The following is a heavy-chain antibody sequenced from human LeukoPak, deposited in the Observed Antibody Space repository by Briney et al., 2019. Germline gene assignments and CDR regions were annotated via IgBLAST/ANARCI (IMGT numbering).Heavy chain of an antibody. V-gene: IGHV4-34*01. Sequence: SETLSLTCAVYGGSFSGHYWSWIRQPPGKGLEWIGEINHSEATDYNPSFKSRATILVDTSKNQFSLKLSSVTAADTAVYYCAREAQYCSGGRCYGGYFQHWGQGTLVTVSS. CDR3: AREAQYCSGGRCYGGYFQH. D-gene: IGHD2-15*01. J-gene: IGHJ1*01. CDR1: GGSFSGHY. CDR2: INHSEAT.